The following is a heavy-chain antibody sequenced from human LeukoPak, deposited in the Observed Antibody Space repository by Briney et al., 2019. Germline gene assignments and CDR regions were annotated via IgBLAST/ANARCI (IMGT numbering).Heavy chain of an antibody. CDR2: ISGSGGST. D-gene: IGHD4-17*01. V-gene: IGHV3-23*01. CDR3: AKLTGSGYGDYDFDY. CDR1: GFTFSSYA. J-gene: IGHJ4*02. Sequence: GGSLRLSCAASGFTFSSYAMSWVRQAPGKGLEWVPAISGSGGSTYYADSVKGRFTISRDNSKNTLYLQMNSLRAEDSAVYYCAKLTGSGYGDYDFDYWGQGTLVTVSS.